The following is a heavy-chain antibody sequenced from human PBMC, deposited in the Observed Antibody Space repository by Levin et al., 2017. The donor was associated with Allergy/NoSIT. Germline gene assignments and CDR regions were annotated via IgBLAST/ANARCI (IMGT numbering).Heavy chain of an antibody. Sequence: GGSLRLSCAASGFTFSSYSMNWVRQAPGKGLEWVSSISSSSSYIYYADSVKGRFTISRDNAKNSLYLQMNSLRAEDTAVYYCASSGYGSGSYCYYWGQGTLVTVSS. CDR2: ISSSSSYI. CDR3: ASSGYGSGSYCYY. D-gene: IGHD3-10*01. CDR1: GFTFSSYS. V-gene: IGHV3-21*01. J-gene: IGHJ4*02.